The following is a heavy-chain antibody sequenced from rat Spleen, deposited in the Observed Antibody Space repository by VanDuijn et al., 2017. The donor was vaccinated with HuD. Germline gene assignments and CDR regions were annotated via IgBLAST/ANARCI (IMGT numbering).Heavy chain of an antibody. D-gene: IGHD1-2*01. CDR2: ISYGDSSGHSST. J-gene: IGHJ2*01. CDR3: ARVGYSSYVRYFDY. Sequence: EVQLVESDGGLVQPGRSMKLSCAASGFTSSDYDMTWVRQAPTKGLEWVATISYGDSSGHSSTYYRDSVKGRFTISRDNAKSTLSLQMNSLQTEDTATYYCARVGYSSYVRYFDYWGHGVMVTVSS. V-gene: IGHV5-29*01. CDR1: GFTSSDYD.